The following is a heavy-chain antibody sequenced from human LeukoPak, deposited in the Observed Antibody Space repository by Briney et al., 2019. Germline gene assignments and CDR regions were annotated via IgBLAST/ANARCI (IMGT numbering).Heavy chain of an antibody. CDR1: GYTFTSYG. CDR2: IIPIFGTT. CDR3: ARVESGLTMVRGVMKYYYYMDV. Sequence: ASVKVSCKASGYTFTSYGISWVRQAPGQGLEWMGGIIPIFGTTNYAQKFQGRVTIIADKSTSTAYMELSSLRSEDTAVYYCARVESGLTMVRGVMKYYYYMDVWGKGTTVTVSS. J-gene: IGHJ6*03. V-gene: IGHV1-69*06. D-gene: IGHD3-10*01.